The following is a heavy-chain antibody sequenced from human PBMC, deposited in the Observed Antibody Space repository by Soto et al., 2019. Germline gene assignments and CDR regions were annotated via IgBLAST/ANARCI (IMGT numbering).Heavy chain of an antibody. CDR2: IYYRGTT. J-gene: IGHJ5*02. V-gene: IGHV4-59*12. D-gene: IGHD5-18*01. Sequence: SETLSLTCHVSNGALNFYYCSWIRHPPGKELEWIGNIYYRGTTNYNPSLQGRVTMSIDTSKNQFSLMLTSVTAADTAVYYCTRVATAVPSWGRGVLVTVSS. CDR1: NGALNFYY. CDR3: TRVATAVPS.